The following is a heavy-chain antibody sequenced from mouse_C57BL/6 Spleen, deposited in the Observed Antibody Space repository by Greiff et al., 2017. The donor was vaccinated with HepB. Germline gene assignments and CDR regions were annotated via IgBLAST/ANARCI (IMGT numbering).Heavy chain of an antibody. CDR1: GFNIKDYY. V-gene: IGHV14-2*01. CDR3: ANWGTMNY. D-gene: IGHD2-4*01. CDR2: IDPEDGET. J-gene: IGHJ2*01. Sequence: EVKLQQSGAELVKPGASVKLSCTASGFNIKDYYMHWVKQRTEQGLEWIGRIDPEDGETKYAPKFQGKATITADTSSNTADLQLSSLTSEDTAVYYCANWGTMNYWGQGTTLTVSS.